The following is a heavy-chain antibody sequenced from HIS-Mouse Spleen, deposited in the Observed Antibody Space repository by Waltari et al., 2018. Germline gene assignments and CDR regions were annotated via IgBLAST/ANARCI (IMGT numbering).Heavy chain of an antibody. CDR2: IYYSGST. J-gene: IGHJ4*02. V-gene: IGHV4-39*07. CDR3: ASGVVVAATAVHFDY. CDR1: SISSSSYY. D-gene: IGHD2-15*01. Sequence: SISSSSYYWGWIRQPPGKGLEWIGSIYYSGSTYYNPSLKSRVTISVDTSKNQFSLKLSSVTAADTAVYYCASGVVVAATAVHFDYWGQGTLVTVSS.